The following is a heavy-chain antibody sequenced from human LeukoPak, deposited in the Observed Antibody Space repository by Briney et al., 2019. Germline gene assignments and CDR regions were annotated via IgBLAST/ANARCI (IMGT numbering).Heavy chain of an antibody. J-gene: IGHJ4*02. D-gene: IGHD3-22*01. V-gene: IGHV1-2*02. CDR3: ARLDSSGYYWYFDY. CDR2: INPNSGGT. CDR1: GYTFTGYY. Sequence: ASVKVSCKASGYTFTGYYMHWVRQAPGQGLEWMGWINPNSGGTNYAQKFQGRVTMTRDTSISTAYMKLSRLRSDDTAVYYCARLDSSGYYWYFDYWGQGTLVTVSS.